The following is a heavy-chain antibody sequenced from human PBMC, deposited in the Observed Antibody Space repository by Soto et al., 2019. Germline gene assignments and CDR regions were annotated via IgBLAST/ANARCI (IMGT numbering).Heavy chain of an antibody. CDR3: AITTVTTDY. V-gene: IGHV4-34*01. D-gene: IGHD4-17*01. Sequence: PSETLSLTCAVYGGSFSGYYWSWIRQPPGKGLEWIGEINHSGSTNYNPSLKSRVTISVDTSKNQFSLKLSSVAAADTAVYYCAITTVTTDYWGQGTLVTVSS. CDR2: INHSGST. J-gene: IGHJ4*02. CDR1: GGSFSGYY.